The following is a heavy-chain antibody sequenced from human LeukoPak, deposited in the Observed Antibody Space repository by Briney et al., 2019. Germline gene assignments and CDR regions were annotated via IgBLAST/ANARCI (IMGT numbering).Heavy chain of an antibody. V-gene: IGHV4-59*08. Sequence: SETLSLTCTVSGGSISSYYWSWIRQPPGKGPEWIGYIYYSGSTNYNPSLKSRVTISVDTSKNQFSLKLSSVTAADTAVYYCARHTYFYDSSGYYSPFDYWGQGTLVTVSS. D-gene: IGHD3-22*01. CDR2: IYYSGST. J-gene: IGHJ4*02. CDR1: GGSISSYY. CDR3: ARHTYFYDSSGYYSPFDY.